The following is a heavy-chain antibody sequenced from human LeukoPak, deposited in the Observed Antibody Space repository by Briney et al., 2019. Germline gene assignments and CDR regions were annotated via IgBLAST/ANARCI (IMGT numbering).Heavy chain of an antibody. CDR2: IYSGGST. Sequence: GGSLRLSCAASGFTFSSYAMHWVRQAPGKGLEWVSFIYSGGSTHYSDSVKGRFTISGDNSKNTLYLQMNSLRAEDTAVYYCARRAGAYSHPYDYWGQGTLVTVSS. V-gene: IGHV3-53*01. CDR1: GFTFSSYA. J-gene: IGHJ4*02. D-gene: IGHD4/OR15-4a*01. CDR3: ARRAGAYSHPYDY.